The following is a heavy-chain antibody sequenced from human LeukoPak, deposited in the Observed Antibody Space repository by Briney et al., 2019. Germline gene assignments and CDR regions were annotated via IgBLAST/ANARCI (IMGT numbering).Heavy chain of an antibody. Sequence: SETLSLTCAVYGGSFSGYYWSWIRQPPGKGLEWIGEINHSGSTNYNPSLKSRVTISVDTSKNQFSLKLSSVTAADTAVYYCALGVVGATTGPFDYWGQGTLVTVSS. J-gene: IGHJ4*02. CDR3: ALGVVGATTGPFDY. CDR1: GGSFSGYY. D-gene: IGHD1-26*01. CDR2: INHSGST. V-gene: IGHV4-34*01.